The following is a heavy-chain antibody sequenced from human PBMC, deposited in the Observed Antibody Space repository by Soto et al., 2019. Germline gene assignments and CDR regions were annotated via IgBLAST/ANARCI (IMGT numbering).Heavy chain of an antibody. CDR1: TGSITSADYS. D-gene: IGHD3-22*01. J-gene: IGHJ4*02. CDR3: ARAGHYDSGNFLVPFDS. Sequence: QLQLQESGSGLVKPSQTLSLTCTVSTGSITSADYSWSWIRQPPGKGLEYIWSISHSGSTYYNPFLTSQVTLSTDWSKKQYSLQLTSVTAADTAVYYCARAGHYDSGNFLVPFDSLGQGTLVTVSA. V-gene: IGHV4-30-2*01. CDR2: ISHSGST.